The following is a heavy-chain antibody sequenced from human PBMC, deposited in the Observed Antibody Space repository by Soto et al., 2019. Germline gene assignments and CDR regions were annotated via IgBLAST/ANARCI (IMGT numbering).Heavy chain of an antibody. V-gene: IGHV1-18*01. CDR2: SSTYNGDT. J-gene: IGHJ4*02. CDR3: ARDGFRSSSCQQTLSPFES. Sequence: QVQLVQSGAEVKKPGASVKVSCKASGYTFTSYGINWVRQAPGQGLEWMGGSSTYNGDTNYAQKLQGRVTMTTDTSTSTAYMELRSLRSDDTAVYYCARDGFRSSSCQQTLSPFESWGQGTLVNVSS. CDR1: GYTFTSYG. D-gene: IGHD6-13*01.